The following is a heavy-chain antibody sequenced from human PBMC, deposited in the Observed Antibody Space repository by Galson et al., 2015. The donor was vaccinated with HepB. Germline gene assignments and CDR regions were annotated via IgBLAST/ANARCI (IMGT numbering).Heavy chain of an antibody. D-gene: IGHD1-26*01. CDR1: GFTFSAYV. V-gene: IGHV3-23*01. CDR2: ISGGGGST. CDR3: AKDPELLSYYYYGMDV. Sequence: LRLSCAASGFTFSAYVMSWVRQAPGKGLEWVSGISGGGGSTYYADSVKGRFTISRDKSKNTLYLQMSSLRGEDTAVYYCAKDPELLSYYYYGMDVWGQGTTVTVSS. J-gene: IGHJ6*02.